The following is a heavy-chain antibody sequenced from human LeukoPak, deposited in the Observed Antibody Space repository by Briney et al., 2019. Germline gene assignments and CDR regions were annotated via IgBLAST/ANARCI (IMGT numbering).Heavy chain of an antibody. J-gene: IGHJ4*02. V-gene: IGHV4-34*01. CDR2: INHSGST. CDR1: SGSFSGYY. D-gene: IGHD2-15*01. CDR3: ARGRCSGGSCYAVDFDY. Sequence: PSETLSLTCAVYSGSFSGYYWSWIRQPPGKGLEWIGEINHSGSTNYNPSLKSRVTISVDTSKNQFSLKLSSVTAADTAVYYCARGRCSGGSCYAVDFDYWGQGTLVTVSS.